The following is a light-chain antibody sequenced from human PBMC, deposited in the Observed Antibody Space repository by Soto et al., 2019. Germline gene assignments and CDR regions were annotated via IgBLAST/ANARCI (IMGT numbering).Light chain of an antibody. CDR2: AAS. CDR1: QTISSW. Sequence: DIQKTQCHSPLFGSEGARFPITCRASQTISSWLAWYQQKPGKAPKLLIYAASSLQSGVPSRFSGSGSGTDFTLTISSLQPEDFATYYCQQSYSTLWTFGQGTKVDIK. V-gene: IGKV1-39*01. CDR3: QQSYSTLWT. J-gene: IGKJ1*01.